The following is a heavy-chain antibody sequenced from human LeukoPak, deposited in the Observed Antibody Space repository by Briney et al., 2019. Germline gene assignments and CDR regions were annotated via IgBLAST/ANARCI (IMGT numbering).Heavy chain of an antibody. V-gene: IGHV1-24*01. Sequence: ASVKVSCKVSGYTLTELSMHWVRQAPGKGLEWMGGFDPEDGETIYAQKFQGRVTMTEDTSTDTAYMELSSLRSEDTAVYYCARGKGRYYYGSGSYYDAFDIWGQGTMVTVSS. D-gene: IGHD3-10*01. CDR3: ARGKGRYYYGSGSYYDAFDI. CDR1: GYTLTELS. CDR2: FDPEDGET. J-gene: IGHJ3*02.